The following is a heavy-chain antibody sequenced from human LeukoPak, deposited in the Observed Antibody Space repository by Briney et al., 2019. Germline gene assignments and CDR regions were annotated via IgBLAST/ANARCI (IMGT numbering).Heavy chain of an antibody. V-gene: IGHV1-2*02. CDR3: ARGGFWSGYYYTGTESQYYYYMDV. D-gene: IGHD3-3*01. J-gene: IGHJ6*03. Sequence: GASVKVSCKASGGTFSSYAISWVRQAPGQGLEWMGWINPNSGGTNYAQKFQGRVTMTRDTSISTAYMELSRLRSDDTAVYYCARGGFWSGYYYTGTESQYYYYMDVWGKGTTVTVSS. CDR2: INPNSGGT. CDR1: GGTFSSYA.